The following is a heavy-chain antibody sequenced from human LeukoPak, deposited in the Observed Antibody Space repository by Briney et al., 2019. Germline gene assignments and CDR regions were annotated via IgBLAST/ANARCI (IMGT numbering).Heavy chain of an antibody. D-gene: IGHD3-16*02. CDR1: GFTFSSYA. CDR3: ATGGTRKTYDYVWGSYRLADY. J-gene: IGHJ4*02. V-gene: IGHV3-23*01. CDR2: ISGSGGST. Sequence: GGSLRLSCAAPGFTFSSYAMSWVRQAPGKGLEWVSAISGSGGSTYYADSVKGRFTISRDNSKNTLYLQMNSLRAEDTAVYYCATGGTRKTYDYVWGSYRLADYWGQGTLVTVSS.